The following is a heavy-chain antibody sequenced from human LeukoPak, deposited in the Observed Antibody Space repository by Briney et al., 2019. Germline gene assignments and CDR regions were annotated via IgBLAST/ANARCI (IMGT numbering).Heavy chain of an antibody. CDR1: GFTFSTYS. J-gene: IGHJ4*02. CDR3: ARAPTVLVGYCSSASCQADY. CDR2: ISGSSDYI. D-gene: IGHD2-2*01. Sequence: VGSLRLSCSASGFTFSTYSTNWVRQAPGKGLEWVSAISGSSDYIYYADSVKGRFTISRDNAKNSLFLQMNSLRAEDTAVYYCARAPTVLVGYCSSASCQADYWGQGTLVTVSS. V-gene: IGHV3-21*01.